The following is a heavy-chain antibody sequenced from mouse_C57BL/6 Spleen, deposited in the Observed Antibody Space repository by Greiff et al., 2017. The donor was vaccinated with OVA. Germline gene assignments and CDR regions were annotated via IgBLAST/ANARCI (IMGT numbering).Heavy chain of an antibody. CDR2: ISGGGGNI. D-gene: IGHD1-1*01. CDR1: GFTFSSYT. V-gene: IGHV5-9*01. J-gene: IGHJ1*03. CDR3: AISYGSPWYFYV. Sequence: EVKLVESGGGLVKPGGSLKLSCAASGFTFSSYTMSWVRQTPEKRLEWVATISGGGGNIYYPDSVKGRFTISRANAKHTLYLQMSCLRSEDTALYYCAISYGSPWYFYVWGTGTTVTVSS.